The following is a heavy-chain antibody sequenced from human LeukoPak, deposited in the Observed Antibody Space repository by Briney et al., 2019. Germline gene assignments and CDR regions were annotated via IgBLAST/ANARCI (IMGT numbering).Heavy chain of an antibody. CDR1: GGSLSSGSYY. J-gene: IGHJ4*02. Sequence: SQTLSLTSTVSGGSLSSGSYYWGWIRQPAVKGLEWIGRIYTSGSTNYNPSLKTRVTRSVDTSKTQFSLKLSSVTAADTAVYYCARVYGDYVDYWGQGTLVTVSS. CDR3: ARVYGDYVDY. V-gene: IGHV4-61*02. D-gene: IGHD4-17*01. CDR2: IYTSGST.